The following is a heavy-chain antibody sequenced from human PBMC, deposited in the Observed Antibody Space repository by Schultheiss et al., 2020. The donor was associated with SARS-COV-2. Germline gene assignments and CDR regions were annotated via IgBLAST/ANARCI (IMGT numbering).Heavy chain of an antibody. Sequence: GGSLRLSCAASGFTFGGYWMSWVRQAPGKGLEWVAVISYDGSNKYYADSVKGRFTISRDNAKNSLYLQMNSLRVEDTAVYYCARELGIWSSFDYWGHGTLVTVSS. J-gene: IGHJ4*01. D-gene: IGHD7-27*01. CDR2: ISYDGSNK. CDR1: GFTFGGYW. V-gene: IGHV3-30*03. CDR3: ARELGIWSSFDY.